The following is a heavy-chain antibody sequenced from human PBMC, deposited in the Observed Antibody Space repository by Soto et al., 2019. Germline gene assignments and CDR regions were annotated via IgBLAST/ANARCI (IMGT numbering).Heavy chain of an antibody. J-gene: IGHJ4*02. D-gene: IGHD3-3*01. CDR2: INPNSGGT. CDR3: ARGQGFIWSGYSNFDY. V-gene: IGHV1-2*04. Sequence: ASVKVSCKASGYTFTGYYMHWVRQAPGQGLEWMGWINPNSGGTNYVQKFQGWVTMTRDTSISTAYMELSRLRSDDTAVYYCARGQGFIWSGYSNFDYWGQGTLVTVSS. CDR1: GYTFTGYY.